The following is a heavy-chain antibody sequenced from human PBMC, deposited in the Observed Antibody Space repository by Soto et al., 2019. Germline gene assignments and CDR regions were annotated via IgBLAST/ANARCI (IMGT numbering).Heavy chain of an antibody. CDR3: ARLSSPVEMATSNFDD. D-gene: IGHD5-12*01. CDR1: GYTFTSYG. J-gene: IGHJ4*02. V-gene: IGHV1-18*04. Sequence: GGALKVSCTASGYTFTSYGISWVRKAAGQGLEWMGWISAYNGNTNYAQKLQGRLTITTDTSTSTAYIELRSLRSDVTAVYYCARLSSPVEMATSNFDDWGQGTLVTVSS. CDR2: ISAYNGNT.